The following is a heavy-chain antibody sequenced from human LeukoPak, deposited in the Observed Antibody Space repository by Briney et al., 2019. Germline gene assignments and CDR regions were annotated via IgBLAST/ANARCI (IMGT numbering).Heavy chain of an antibody. D-gene: IGHD6-6*01. V-gene: IGHV4-4*07. Sequence: PSETLSLTCTVSGGSIRGSFWSWIRQPAGKGLGWIGRIHSSGSTHYNPSLQSRVTMSVDTSKNQVSLKLSSVTAAETAVYYCARDRDSSSGIDTWGQGTLVTVSS. CDR3: ARDRDSSSGIDT. CDR1: GGSIRGSF. J-gene: IGHJ5*02. CDR2: IHSSGST.